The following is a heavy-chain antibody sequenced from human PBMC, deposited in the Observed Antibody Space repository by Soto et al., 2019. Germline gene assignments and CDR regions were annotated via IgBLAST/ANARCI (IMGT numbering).Heavy chain of an antibody. D-gene: IGHD3-10*01. V-gene: IGHV6-1*01. CDR3: ARGRGSGNLYRDYYYYYYMDV. CDR2: TYYRSQWYN. J-gene: IGHJ6*03. Sequence: SQTLSLTCAISVDSVSSNSAAWNWIRQSPSRGLEWLGRTYYRSQWYNDFAVSVKSRITITPDTSKNQFSLKLSSVTAADTAVYYCARGRGSGNLYRDYYYYYYMDVWGKGTTVTVSS. CDR1: VDSVSSNSAA.